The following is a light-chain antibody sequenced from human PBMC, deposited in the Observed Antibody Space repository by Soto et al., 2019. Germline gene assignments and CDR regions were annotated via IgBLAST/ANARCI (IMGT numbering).Light chain of an antibody. CDR2: EVS. Sequence: QSALTQPASVSGSPGQSITISCTGTSSDVGGYNYVSWYQQHPGKAPKLIIYEVSNRPSGVSNRFSGSKSGNTASLTISGLQPEDEADYYCSSYTSSSTYVFGPGTKLTVL. CDR3: SSYTSSSTYV. V-gene: IGLV2-14*01. J-gene: IGLJ1*01. CDR1: SSDVGGYNY.